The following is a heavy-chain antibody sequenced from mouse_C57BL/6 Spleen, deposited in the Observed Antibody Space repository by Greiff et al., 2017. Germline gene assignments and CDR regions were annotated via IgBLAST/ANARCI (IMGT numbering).Heavy chain of an antibody. CDR3: ARGENIGYFDV. J-gene: IGHJ1*03. CDR1: GYTFTGYW. Sequence: QVQLQQSGAELMKPGASVKLSCKATGYTFTGYWIEWVKQRPGHGLEWIGEILPGSGNTNYNEKFKGKATFTADTSSNTAYMQLSSLTTEDSAIYYCARGENIGYFDVWGTGTTVTVSS. CDR2: ILPGSGNT. V-gene: IGHV1-9*01. D-gene: IGHD2-14*01.